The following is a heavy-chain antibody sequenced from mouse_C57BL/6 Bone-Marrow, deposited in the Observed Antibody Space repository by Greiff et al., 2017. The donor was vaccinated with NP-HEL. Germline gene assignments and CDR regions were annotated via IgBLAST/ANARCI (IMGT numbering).Heavy chain of an antibody. CDR1: GFSLTSYG. CDR2: IWSGGST. D-gene: IGHD4-1*01. Sequence: VQRVESGPGLVQPSQSLSITCTVSGFSLTSYGVHWVRQSPGKGLEWLGVIWSGGSTDYNAAFKSRLSISKDNSKSQVFFKMNSLQADDTAIYYCARVGDWDPFAYWGQGTLVTVSA. CDR3: ARVGDWDPFAY. V-gene: IGHV2-2*01. J-gene: IGHJ3*01.